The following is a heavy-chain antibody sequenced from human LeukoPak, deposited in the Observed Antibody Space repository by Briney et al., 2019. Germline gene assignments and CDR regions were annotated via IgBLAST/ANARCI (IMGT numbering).Heavy chain of an antibody. CDR2: FDPEDGET. CDR3: ATLRGYSYYSDY. J-gene: IGHJ4*02. CDR1: GYTLTELS. Sequence: ASVKVSCKVSGYTLTELSMHWVRQAPGKGLEWMGGFDPEDGETIYAQKFQGRVTMTEDTSTDTAYMELSSLRSEDTAVYYCATLRGYSYYSDYWGQGTLVTVSS. V-gene: IGHV1-24*01. D-gene: IGHD5-18*01.